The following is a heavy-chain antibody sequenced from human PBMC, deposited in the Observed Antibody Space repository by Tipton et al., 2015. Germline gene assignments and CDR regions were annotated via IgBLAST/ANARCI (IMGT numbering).Heavy chain of an antibody. CDR3: ARYRMGVDY. Sequence: LRLSCTVSGDSISSYYWSWIRQPPGKGLEWIGHIYDSGSTNYNPSLKSRVTISVDTSKNQFSLKLVSVTAADTAVYYCARYRMGVDYWGLGTLVTVSS. CDR1: GDSISSYY. D-gene: IGHD3-16*01. V-gene: IGHV4-59*01. CDR2: IYDSGST. J-gene: IGHJ4*02.